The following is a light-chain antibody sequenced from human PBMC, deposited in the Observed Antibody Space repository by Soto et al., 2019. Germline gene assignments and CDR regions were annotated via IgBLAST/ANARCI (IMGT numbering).Light chain of an antibody. Sequence: EVVMTQSPATLYVSPGERVTLSCRASQAVGYNLAWYQHKPGQAPRLLIYCASTRVTGIPTRFSGSGSGTEFTLTISSLQSEDFAIYYCQQSYTFGQGTKLEIK. CDR1: QAVGYN. CDR3: QQSYT. V-gene: IGKV3-15*01. J-gene: IGKJ2*01. CDR2: CAS.